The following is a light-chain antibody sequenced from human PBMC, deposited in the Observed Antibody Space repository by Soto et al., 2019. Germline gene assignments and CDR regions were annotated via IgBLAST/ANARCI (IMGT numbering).Light chain of an antibody. CDR3: QQYNNWPWT. J-gene: IGKJ1*01. Sequence: EIVMTQSPATLSVSPGERATLSCRASQSVSSNLAWYQQKPGQAPRLLIYVTSTRATGIPARFSGSGSGTEFTLTISSLQYEDFALYYCQQYNNWPWTFGQWTKVDIK. CDR1: QSVSSN. CDR2: VTS. V-gene: IGKV3D-15*01.